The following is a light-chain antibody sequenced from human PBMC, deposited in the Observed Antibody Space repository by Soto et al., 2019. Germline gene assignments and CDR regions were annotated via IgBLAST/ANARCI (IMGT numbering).Light chain of an antibody. V-gene: IGKV1-8*01. J-gene: IGKJ2*01. Sequence: AIRMTQSPSSFSASTGERVTITCRASQGISSYLAWYQQKPGKAPKLLIYAASTLQSGVPSRFSGSGSGTDFTLTISCLQSEDFATYYCQQYYSYPYTFGQGTKVDIK. CDR1: QGISSY. CDR3: QQYYSYPYT. CDR2: AAS.